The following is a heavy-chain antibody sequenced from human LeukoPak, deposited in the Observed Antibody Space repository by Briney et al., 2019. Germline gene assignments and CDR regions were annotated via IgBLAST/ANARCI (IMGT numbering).Heavy chain of an antibody. Sequence: GASLKVSCKASGGTFSSYAISWVRQAPGQGLEWMGRIIPIFGTANYAQKFQGRVTITTDESTSTAYMELSSLRSEDTAVYYCARTGTSDAFDYWGQGTLVTVSS. CDR2: IIPIFGTA. CDR1: GGTFSSYA. V-gene: IGHV1-69*05. CDR3: ARTGTSDAFDY. D-gene: IGHD1-1*01. J-gene: IGHJ4*02.